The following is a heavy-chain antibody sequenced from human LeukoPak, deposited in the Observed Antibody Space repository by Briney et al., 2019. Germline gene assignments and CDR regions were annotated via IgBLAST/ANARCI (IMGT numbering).Heavy chain of an antibody. CDR3: ARVERERRSLAKDVVPAATGWFDP. Sequence: ASVKVSCKASGGTFSSYAISWVRQAPGQGLEWMGGIIPIFGTANYAQKFQGRVTITADESTSTAYMELSSLRSEDTAVYYCARVERERRSLAKDVVPAATGWFDPWGQGTLVTVSS. CDR2: IIPIFGTA. D-gene: IGHD2-2*01. CDR1: GGTFSSYA. V-gene: IGHV1-69*13. J-gene: IGHJ5*02.